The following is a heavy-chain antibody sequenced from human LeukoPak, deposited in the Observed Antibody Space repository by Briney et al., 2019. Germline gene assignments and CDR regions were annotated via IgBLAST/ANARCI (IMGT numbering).Heavy chain of an antibody. Sequence: ASVKVSCKASGYTFTGYYMHWVRQAPRQGLEWMGWINPNSGGTNYAQKFQGRVTMTRDTSITTAYMELSRLRSDDTAVYYCAREGHYDILTGYSNDAFDIWGQGTMVTVSS. J-gene: IGHJ3*02. D-gene: IGHD3-9*01. CDR1: GYTFTGYY. V-gene: IGHV1-2*02. CDR2: INPNSGGT. CDR3: AREGHYDILTGYSNDAFDI.